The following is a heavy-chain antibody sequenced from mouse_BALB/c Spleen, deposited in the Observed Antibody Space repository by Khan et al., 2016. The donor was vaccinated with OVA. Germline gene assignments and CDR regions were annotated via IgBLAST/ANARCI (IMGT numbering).Heavy chain of an antibody. Sequence: QLEESGPGLVKPSQSLSLTCTVTGYSITSGYGWNWIRQFPGNKLEWMGYISYSGSTNYNPSLKSRISITRDTSKNQFFLQLNSVTTEDTATYYYARTARINYWGQGTTLTVSS. V-gene: IGHV3-2*02. D-gene: IGHD1-2*01. J-gene: IGHJ2*01. CDR2: ISYSGST. CDR3: ARTARINY. CDR1: GYSITSGYG.